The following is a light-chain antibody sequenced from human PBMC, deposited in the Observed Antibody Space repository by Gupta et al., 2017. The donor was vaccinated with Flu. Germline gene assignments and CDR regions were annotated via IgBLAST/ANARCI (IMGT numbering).Light chain of an antibody. J-gene: IGKJ5*01. CDR1: QSLVYSNGNIY. Sequence: VTLGQPASISCGSSQSLVYSNGNIYLNWFQQRPGQPLRRLINQVSNRDSGVPDRFSGSGSGTDFTLKISRVEAEDVGIYYCRQATHWPFTFGQGTRLEIK. V-gene: IGKV2-30*01. CDR3: RQATHWPFT. CDR2: QVS.